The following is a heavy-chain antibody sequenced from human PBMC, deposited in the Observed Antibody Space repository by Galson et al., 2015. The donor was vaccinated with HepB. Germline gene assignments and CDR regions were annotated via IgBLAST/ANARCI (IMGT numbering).Heavy chain of an antibody. CDR3: AQGVGEQWRPVFYYYGMDV. Sequence: SLRLSCAAPGFTFSSYGMHWVRQAPGKGLEWVAVISYDGSNKYYADSVKGRFTISRDNSKNTLYLQMNSLRAEDTAVYYCAQGVGEQWRPVFYYYGMDVWGQGTTVTVSS. CDR1: GFTFSSYG. J-gene: IGHJ6*02. V-gene: IGHV3-30*18. CDR2: ISYDGSNK. D-gene: IGHD6-19*01.